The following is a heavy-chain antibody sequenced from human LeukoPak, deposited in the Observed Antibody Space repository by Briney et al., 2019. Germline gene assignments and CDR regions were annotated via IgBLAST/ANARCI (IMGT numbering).Heavy chain of an antibody. CDR2: MSGSGGST. CDR3: AKTSEPYYNIGKALDF. D-gene: IGHD3-22*01. J-gene: IGHJ4*02. Sequence: GGSLRLSCAASGFTFNIYAMNWVRQAPGKGLDWVSAMSGSGGSTYYADSVKGRFTISRDNSKNTLYLQVNSLRAGDTALYYCAKTSEPYYNIGKALDFWGQGTLVTVSS. V-gene: IGHV3-23*01. CDR1: GFTFNIYA.